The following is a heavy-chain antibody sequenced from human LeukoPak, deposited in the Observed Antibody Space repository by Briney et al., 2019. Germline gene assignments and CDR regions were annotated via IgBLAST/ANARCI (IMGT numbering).Heavy chain of an antibody. CDR3: ARARGGLSFDY. V-gene: IGHV3-66*01. D-gene: IGHD3-10*01. CDR2: IYSGGST. Sequence: GGSLRLSCAASGFTFSNCWMHWVRQAPGKGLEWVSVIYSGGSTYYADSVKGRFTISRDNSKNTLYLQMNSLRAEDTAVYYCARARGGLSFDYWGQGTLVTVSS. CDR1: GFTFSNCW. J-gene: IGHJ4*02.